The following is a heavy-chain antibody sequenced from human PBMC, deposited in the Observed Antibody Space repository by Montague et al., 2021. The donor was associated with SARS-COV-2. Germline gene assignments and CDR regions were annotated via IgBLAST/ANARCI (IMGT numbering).Heavy chain of an antibody. CDR2: ISTSAYTT. J-gene: IGHJ3*02. Sequence: SLRLSCAASGFTFSNYDMNWVRQAPGKGPEWISNISTSAYTTSYAGSVKGRFTISRDNGKNSLYLQMNRLRVEDTAVYYCTRDYRSIVGDGLDIWGQGTKVTVSS. V-gene: IGHV3-48*03. CDR1: GFTFSNYD. CDR3: TRDYRSIVGDGLDI. D-gene: IGHD3-16*02.